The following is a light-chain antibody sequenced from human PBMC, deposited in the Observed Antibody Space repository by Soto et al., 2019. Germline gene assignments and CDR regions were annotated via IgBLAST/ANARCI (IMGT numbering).Light chain of an antibody. CDR1: SSDVGAYNY. CDR3: CSYAGSTNLGV. CDR2: EVS. V-gene: IGLV2-8*01. Sequence: QLVLTQPPSASGSPGQSVTISCTGTSSDVGAYNYVSWYQQHPGKAPKVLIFEVSKRPSGVPDRFTGSKSGNTASLTVYGLQAEDEADYYCCSYAGSTNLGVFGGGTKLTVL. J-gene: IGLJ3*02.